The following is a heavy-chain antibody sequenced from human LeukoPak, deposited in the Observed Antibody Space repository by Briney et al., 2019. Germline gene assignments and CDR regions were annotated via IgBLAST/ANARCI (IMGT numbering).Heavy chain of an antibody. CDR3: ARGGYYFDSSGPDY. J-gene: IGHJ4*02. CDR2: ISSDGNNK. V-gene: IGHV3-30*04. CDR1: GFSFSSYP. D-gene: IGHD3-22*01. Sequence: GGSLRLSCAASGFSFSSYPMHWVRQAPGKGLEWVAVISSDGNNKYYIDSVKGRITISRDNSKNTLYLQMNSLRAEDTAVYYCARGGYYFDSSGPDYWGQGTLVTVSS.